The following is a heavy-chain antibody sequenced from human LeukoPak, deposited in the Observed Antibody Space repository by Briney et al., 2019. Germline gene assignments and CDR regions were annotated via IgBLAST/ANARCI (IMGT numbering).Heavy chain of an antibody. CDR3: AREPDTIFGNMDV. D-gene: IGHD3-3*01. Sequence: GGSLRLSCAASGFSFSSYSMNWVRQAPGKGLEWVSYISSGSITIYYADSVKGRFTISRDNAKNSLYLQMNSLRAEDTAVYYCAREPDTIFGNMDVWGKGTTVTVSS. CDR1: GFSFSSYS. CDR2: ISSGSITI. V-gene: IGHV3-48*01. J-gene: IGHJ6*03.